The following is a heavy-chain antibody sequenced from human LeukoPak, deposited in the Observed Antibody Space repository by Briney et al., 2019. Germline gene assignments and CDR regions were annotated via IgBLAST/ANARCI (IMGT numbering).Heavy chain of an antibody. J-gene: IGHJ6*03. Sequence: GGSLRLSCAASGFTFSSYAMSWVRQAPGKGPEWVSTISIDGGRTYYADSVKGRFTVSRDTSKNTLYLQMNSLRAEDTAVYYWARKGIGSSRYQNMDVWGKGTTVTVSS. CDR1: GFTFSSYA. CDR2: ISIDGGRT. D-gene: IGHD6-25*01. V-gene: IGHV3-23*01. CDR3: ARKGIGSSRYQNMDV.